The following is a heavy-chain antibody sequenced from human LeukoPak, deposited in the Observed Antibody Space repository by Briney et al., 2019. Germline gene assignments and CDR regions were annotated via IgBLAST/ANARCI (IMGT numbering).Heavy chain of an antibody. CDR3: ARADTAMVTPPYMDV. CDR2: MSHSGKT. Sequence: SETLSLTCGISGDSIVGTNWWSWVRQPPGEGLEWIGEMSHSGKTIYDPSLKSRVTISVDTSKNQFSLKLSSVTAADTAVYYCARADTAMVTPPYMDVWGKGTTVTVSS. CDR1: GDSIVGTNW. D-gene: IGHD5-18*01. V-gene: IGHV4-4*02. J-gene: IGHJ6*03.